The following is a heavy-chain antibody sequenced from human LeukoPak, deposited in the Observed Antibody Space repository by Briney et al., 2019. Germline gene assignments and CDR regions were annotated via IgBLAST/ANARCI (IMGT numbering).Heavy chain of an antibody. D-gene: IGHD6-13*01. CDR2: INHSGST. V-gene: IGHV4-34*01. J-gene: IGHJ4*02. Sequence: SETLSLTCAVYGGSFSGYYWSWIRQPPGKGLEWIGEINHSGSTNYNPSLKSRVTISVDTSKNQFSLKLSSVTAADTAVYYCARGFGVAAAGPGYWGQGTLVTVFS. CDR3: ARGFGVAAAGPGY. CDR1: GGSFSGYY.